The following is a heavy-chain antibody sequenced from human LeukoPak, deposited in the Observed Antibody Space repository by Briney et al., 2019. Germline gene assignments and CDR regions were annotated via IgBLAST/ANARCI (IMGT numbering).Heavy chain of an antibody. Sequence: GGSLRLSCAASGFTFSSYAMHWVRQAPGKGLEWVAVISYDGSNKYYADSVKGRFTISRDNSKNTLYLQMNSLRDEDTAVYYCAKDHVEERDSSGYYYEVDYWGQGTLVTVSS. CDR1: GFTFSSYA. V-gene: IGHV3-30-3*01. CDR2: ISYDGSNK. J-gene: IGHJ4*02. CDR3: AKDHVEERDSSGYYYEVDY. D-gene: IGHD3-22*01.